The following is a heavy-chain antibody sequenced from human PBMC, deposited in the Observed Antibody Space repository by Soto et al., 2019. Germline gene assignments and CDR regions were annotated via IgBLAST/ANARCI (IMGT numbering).Heavy chain of an antibody. CDR3: VKMGGFDF. CDR2: ITSDGRST. J-gene: IGHJ4*02. CDR1: GFTVSTYW. Sequence: EVQLVESGGGLVQPGGSLRLSCVASGFTVSTYWMHWVRQAPGKGLVWLSRITSDGRSTSYADSVKGRFTISRDNDNNTVFLHMNSLIAEYTAVHYGVKMGGFDFWGQGAVVTVSS. D-gene: IGHD3-16*01. V-gene: IGHV3-74*01.